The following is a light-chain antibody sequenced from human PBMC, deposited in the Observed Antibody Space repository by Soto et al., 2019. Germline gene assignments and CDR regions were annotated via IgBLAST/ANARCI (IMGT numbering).Light chain of an antibody. CDR1: TSNIGNNA. CDR3: AAWDDSLNVAV. CDR2: YDD. Sequence: QLVLTQPPSVSEAPRQRVTISCFGSTSNIGNNAVSWYQQLPGKAPKLLIYYDDLLPSGVSDRFSGSKSGTSASLAISGLQSEDEADYYCAAWDDSLNVAVFGGGTQLTVL. V-gene: IGLV1-36*01. J-gene: IGLJ7*01.